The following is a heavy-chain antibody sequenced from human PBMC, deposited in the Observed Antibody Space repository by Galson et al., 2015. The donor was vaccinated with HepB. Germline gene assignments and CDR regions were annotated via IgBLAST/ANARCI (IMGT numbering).Heavy chain of an antibody. CDR2: ISAYNGNT. CDR3: ARDRPVERHMIVVVITNEDAFDI. Sequence: SVKVSCKASGGTFSSYAISWVRQAPGQGLEWMGWISAYNGNTNYAQKLQGRVTMTTDTSTSIAYMELRSLRSDDTAVYYCARDRPVERHMIVVVITNEDAFDIWGQGTMVTVSS. D-gene: IGHD3-22*01. V-gene: IGHV1-18*01. CDR1: GGTFSSYA. J-gene: IGHJ3*02.